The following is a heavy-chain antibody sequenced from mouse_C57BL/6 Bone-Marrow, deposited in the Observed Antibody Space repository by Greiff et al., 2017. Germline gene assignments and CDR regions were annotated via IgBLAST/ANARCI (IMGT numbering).Heavy chain of an antibody. D-gene: IGHD1-2*01. V-gene: IGHV1-64*01. CDR1: GYTFTSYW. CDR2: IHPNSGST. CDR3: ARNYGIDY. Sequence: VQLQQPGAELVKPGASVTLSCKASGYTFTSYWMHWVKQRPGQGLEWIGMIHPNSGSTNYNEKFKSKATLTVDKSSSTAYMQLSSLTSEDSAVYYCARNYGIDYWGQGTTLTVSS. J-gene: IGHJ2*01.